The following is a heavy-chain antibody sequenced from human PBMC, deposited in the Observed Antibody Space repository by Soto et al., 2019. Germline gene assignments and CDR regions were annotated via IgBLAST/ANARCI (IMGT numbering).Heavy chain of an antibody. CDR1: GGSITSHY. D-gene: IGHD2-21*02. Sequence: SETLSLTCSVSGGSITSHYCSWFRQPPGKGLEWIGYIHHSGSTSYNPSLNSRVTISVDTSKSQFSLRLNSVTAADTAVYYCARDLWGYCGTNCYPLDVWGQGTTVTVSS. V-gene: IGHV4-59*11. CDR3: ARDLWGYCGTNCYPLDV. CDR2: IHHSGST. J-gene: IGHJ6*02.